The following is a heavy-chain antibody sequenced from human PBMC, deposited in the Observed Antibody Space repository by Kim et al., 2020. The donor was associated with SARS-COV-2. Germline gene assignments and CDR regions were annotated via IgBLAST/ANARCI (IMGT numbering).Heavy chain of an antibody. Sequence: GGSLRLSCAASGFTFSSYAMSWVRQAPGKGLEWVSAISGSGGSTYYADSVKGRFTISRDNSKNTLYLQMNSLRAEDTAVYYCAKDWRDRGSYDDAFDLWGQGTMVTVSS. CDR2: ISGSGGST. CDR3: AKDWRDRGSYDDAFDL. V-gene: IGHV3-23*01. D-gene: IGHD1-26*01. CDR1: GFTFSSYA. J-gene: IGHJ3*01.